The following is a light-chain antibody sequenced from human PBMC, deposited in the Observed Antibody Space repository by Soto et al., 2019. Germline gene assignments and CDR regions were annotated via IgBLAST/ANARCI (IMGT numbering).Light chain of an antibody. Sequence: EIVLTQSPATLSLSPGEGAALSCRASQSVSRFLAWYQQKPGQAPRLLIYGASNRATGIPTXXSGSGSXXXXXXXXXXXEAEDFALYYCHQRSTWPLTFGGGTKVEIK. V-gene: IGKV3-11*01. CDR1: QSVSRF. CDR3: HQRSTWPLT. CDR2: GAS. J-gene: IGKJ4*01.